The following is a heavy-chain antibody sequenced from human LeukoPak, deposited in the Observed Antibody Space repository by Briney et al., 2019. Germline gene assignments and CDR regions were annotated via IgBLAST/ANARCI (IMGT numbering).Heavy chain of an antibody. Sequence: PGGSLRLSCAASGFTFSSCGMHWVRQAPGNGLEWMAVISFDGSNKYYADSVKGRFTISRDNSKNMLYLQLNSLRAEDTAVFYCARDDTLGYDSSGYYYVSAFDIWGQGTMVTVSS. CDR2: ISFDGSNK. CDR1: GFTFSSCG. CDR3: ARDDTLGYDSSGYYYVSAFDI. J-gene: IGHJ3*02. V-gene: IGHV3-30*03. D-gene: IGHD3-22*01.